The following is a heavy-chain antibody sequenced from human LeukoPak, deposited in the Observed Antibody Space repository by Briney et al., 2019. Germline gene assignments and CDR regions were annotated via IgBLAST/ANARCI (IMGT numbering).Heavy chain of an antibody. V-gene: IGHV3-21*01. CDR2: ISSSSSYM. CDR3: ARRGSSGYAFDI. Sequence: PGGSLRLSCAASGFTFSSYSMNWVRQAPGKGLEWVSSISSSSSYMYYADSVKGRFTISRDNAKNSLYLQMNSLRAEDTAVYYCARRGSSGYAFDIWGQGTMVTVSS. J-gene: IGHJ3*02. CDR1: GFTFSSYS. D-gene: IGHD3-10*01.